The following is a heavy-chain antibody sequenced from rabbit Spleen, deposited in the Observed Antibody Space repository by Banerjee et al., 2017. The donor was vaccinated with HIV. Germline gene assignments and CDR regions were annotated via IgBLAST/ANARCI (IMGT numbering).Heavy chain of an antibody. CDR1: GFSFGDRDV. J-gene: IGHJ4*01. CDR2: IYAGSSGST. Sequence: QEQLVESGGGLVQPEGSLTLTCTASGFSFGDRDVMCWVRQAPGKGLEWIACIYAGSSGSTYYASWAKGRFTISKTSSTTVTLQMTSLTAADTATYFCARDTWNFNLWGPGTLVTVS. D-gene: IGHD3-1*01. V-gene: IGHV1S45*01. CDR3: ARDTWNFNL.